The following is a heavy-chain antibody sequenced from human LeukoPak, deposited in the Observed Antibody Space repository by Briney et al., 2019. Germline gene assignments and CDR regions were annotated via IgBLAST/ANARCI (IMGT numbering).Heavy chain of an antibody. CDR1: GGTFSSYA. D-gene: IGHD6-19*01. CDR2: IIPIFGIA. Sequence: AASVKVSCKASGGTFSSYAISWVRQAPGQGLEWMGRIIPIFGIANYAQKFQGRVTITADKSTSTAYMELSSLRSEDTAVYYCARDVGGMAVAGTVDWGQGTLVTVSS. J-gene: IGHJ4*02. CDR3: ARDVGGMAVAGTVD. V-gene: IGHV1-69*04.